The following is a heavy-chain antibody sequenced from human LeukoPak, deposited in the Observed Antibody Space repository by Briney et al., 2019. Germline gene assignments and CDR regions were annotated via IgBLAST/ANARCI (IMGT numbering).Heavy chain of an antibody. CDR3: ARDGSDYSNYWAGRNYYYYYMDV. Sequence: PSETLSLTCTVSGGSISNYYWTWMRQPPGKGLEWIGYIYYSGSTNYNPSLKSRVTISVDMSKNQFSLKLSSVTAADTAVYYCARDGSDYSNYWAGRNYYYYYMDVWGKGTTVTVSS. J-gene: IGHJ6*03. D-gene: IGHD4-11*01. V-gene: IGHV4-59*12. CDR1: GGSISNYY. CDR2: IYYSGST.